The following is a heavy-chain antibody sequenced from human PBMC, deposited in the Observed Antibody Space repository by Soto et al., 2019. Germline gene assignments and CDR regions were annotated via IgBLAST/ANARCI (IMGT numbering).Heavy chain of an antibody. CDR1: GGSITSGNSYS. D-gene: IGHD3-10*01. J-gene: IGHJ5*02. Sequence: QLQLQESGPGLVKPSETLSLTCAVSGGSITSGNSYSWAWIRQPPGRGLEWIGSISQTGATSYNPSLKSRVSVSLDKSKTQSSLRLSSVTAADMAVYYCARAVSPYFGTWFDPWGQGTLVTVSS. V-gene: IGHV4-30-2*01. CDR3: ARAVSPYFGTWFDP. CDR2: ISQTGAT.